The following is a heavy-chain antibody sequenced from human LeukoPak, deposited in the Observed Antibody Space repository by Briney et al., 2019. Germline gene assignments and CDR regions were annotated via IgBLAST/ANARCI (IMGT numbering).Heavy chain of an antibody. D-gene: IGHD2-21*02. CDR1: GYTFTGNY. J-gene: IGHJ4*02. Sequence: ASVKVSCKTSGYTFTGNYMHWVRQAPGQGLEWMGWIYPENGATNYVQKFQGRVTITRDTSISTVYVELGGLRSDDTAVYFCTRDNDLGPDYWGQGTLVTVSS. V-gene: IGHV1-2*02. CDR2: IYPENGAT. CDR3: TRDNDLGPDY.